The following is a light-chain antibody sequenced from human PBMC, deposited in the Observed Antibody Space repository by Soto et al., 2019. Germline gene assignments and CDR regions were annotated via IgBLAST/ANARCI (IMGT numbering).Light chain of an antibody. J-gene: IGKJ2*01. Sequence: EIVMTQSPXTLSVSPGERATLSCRASQSVSSNLAWYQQKPGQAPRLLXYGASTRATGIPARFXXXGXGTXXXXXXXXXXXXDXAVXYCQXYNNXXPYTFGQGTKLEIK. CDR2: GAS. CDR1: QSVSSN. CDR3: QXYNNXXPYT. V-gene: IGKV3-15*01.